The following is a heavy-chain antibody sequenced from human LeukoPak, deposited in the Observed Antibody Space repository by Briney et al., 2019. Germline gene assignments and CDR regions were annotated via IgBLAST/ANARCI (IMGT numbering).Heavy chain of an antibody. V-gene: IGHV3-30-3*01. D-gene: IGHD6-6*01. CDR1: GFTFSSYA. CDR2: ISYDGSNK. J-gene: IGHJ4*02. CDR3: ARVVDSSSSPDY. Sequence: GGSLRLSCAAFGFTFSSYAMHWVRQAPGKGLEWVAVISYDGSNKYYADSVKGRFTISRDNSKNTLYLQMNSLRAEDTAVYYCARVVDSSSSPDYWGQGTLVTVSS.